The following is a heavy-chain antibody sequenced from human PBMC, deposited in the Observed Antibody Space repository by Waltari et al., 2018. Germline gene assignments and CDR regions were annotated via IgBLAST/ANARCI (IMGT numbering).Heavy chain of an antibody. Sequence: QVQLVESGGGVVQPGRSLRLSCAASGFTFSSYAMHWVRQAPGKGLELMAVISYDGSKNYYADSVKGRFTISRDNSKNTLYLQMNSPRAEDTAVYFCAREEYYFDYWGQGTLVTVSS. V-gene: IGHV3-30-3*01. CDR2: ISYDGSKN. CDR1: GFTFSSYA. J-gene: IGHJ4*02. CDR3: AREEYYFDY. D-gene: IGHD3-10*01.